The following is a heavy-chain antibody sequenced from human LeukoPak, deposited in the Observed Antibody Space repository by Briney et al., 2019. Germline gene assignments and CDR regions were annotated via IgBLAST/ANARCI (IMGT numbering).Heavy chain of an antibody. J-gene: IGHJ5*02. Sequence: ASVKVSCKASGYTFTGYYMHWVRQAPGQGLEWMGWINPNSGGTNYAQKFQGRVTMTRDTSISTAYMELSRLRSDDTAVYYCARASGFGDLGDWFDRWGQGTLVTVSS. CDR2: INPNSGGT. D-gene: IGHD3-10*01. CDR1: GYTFTGYY. CDR3: ARASGFGDLGDWFDR. V-gene: IGHV1-2*02.